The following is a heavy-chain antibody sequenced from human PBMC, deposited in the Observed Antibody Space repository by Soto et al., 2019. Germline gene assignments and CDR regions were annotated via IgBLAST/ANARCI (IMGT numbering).Heavy chain of an antibody. CDR2: INPNSGGT. D-gene: IGHD2-21*01. V-gene: IGHV1-2*04. J-gene: IGHJ5*02. Sequence: ASVKVSCKASGYTFTGYYMHWVRQAPGQGLEWMGWINPNSGGTNYAQKFQGWVTMTRDTSISTAYMELSRLRSDDTAVYYCAPIAPEAPYNWFDTWGQGTLVTVSS. CDR1: GYTFTGYY. CDR3: APIAPEAPYNWFDT.